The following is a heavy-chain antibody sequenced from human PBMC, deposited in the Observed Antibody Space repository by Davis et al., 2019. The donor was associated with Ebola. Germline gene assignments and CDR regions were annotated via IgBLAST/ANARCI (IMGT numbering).Heavy chain of an antibody. Sequence: PSETLSLTCTVSADSITSYFWNWIRKPPGKGLEWMAYVDKDGNTGYNPSFKRRATISMDTSKTQLSLELNSVTAADTAIYYCAKAGGGWFNYDSWGQGILVTVSS. CDR2: VDKDGNT. CDR1: ADSITSYF. CDR3: AKAGGGWFNYDS. D-gene: IGHD6-19*01. V-gene: IGHV4-59*01. J-gene: IGHJ4*02.